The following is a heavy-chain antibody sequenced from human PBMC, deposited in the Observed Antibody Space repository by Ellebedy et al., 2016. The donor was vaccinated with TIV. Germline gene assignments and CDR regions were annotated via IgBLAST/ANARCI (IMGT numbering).Heavy chain of an antibody. CDR2: INHSGST. CDR3: ARCSIWSGLDY. CDR1: GGSFSGYY. D-gene: IGHD3-3*01. V-gene: IGHV4-34*01. Sequence: MPSETLSLTCAVYGGSFSGYYWSWIRQPPGKGLEWIGEINHSGSTNYNPSLKSRVTISVDTSKNQFSLKLSFVTAADTAVYYCARCSIWSGLDYWGQGTLVTVSS. J-gene: IGHJ4*02.